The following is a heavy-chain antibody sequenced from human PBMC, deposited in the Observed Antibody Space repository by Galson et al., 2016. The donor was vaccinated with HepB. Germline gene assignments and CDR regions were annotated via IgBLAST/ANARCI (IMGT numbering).Heavy chain of an antibody. CDR1: GFTFSSYS. CDR3: ARGHIVGAIFDS. CDR2: ISSSSRYI. Sequence: CAASGFTFSSYSMNWVRQAPGEGLEWVSSISSSSRYIYYADSVKGRFTISRDNAKNSLYLQMNSLRAEETAVYYCARGHIVGAIFDSWGQGTLVTVSS. J-gene: IGHJ4*02. D-gene: IGHD1-26*01. V-gene: IGHV3-21*01.